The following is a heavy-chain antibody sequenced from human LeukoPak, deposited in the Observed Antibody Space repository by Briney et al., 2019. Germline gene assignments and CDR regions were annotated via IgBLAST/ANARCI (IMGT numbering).Heavy chain of an antibody. Sequence: ASVKVSCKASGYTFTSYYMHWVRQAPGQGLEWMGIINPSGGSTSYAQKFQGRVTMTEDTSTDTAYMELSSLRSEDTAVYYCATVALTYEQWLVPPYYYYGMDVWGQGTTVTVSS. V-gene: IGHV1-46*01. J-gene: IGHJ6*02. CDR2: INPSGGST. D-gene: IGHD6-19*01. CDR1: GYTFTSYY. CDR3: ATVALTYEQWLVPPYYYYGMDV.